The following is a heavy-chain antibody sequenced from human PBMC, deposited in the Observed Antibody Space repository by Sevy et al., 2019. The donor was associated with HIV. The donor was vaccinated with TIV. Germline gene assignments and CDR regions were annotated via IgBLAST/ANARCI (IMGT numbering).Heavy chain of an antibody. J-gene: IGHJ3*02. Sequence: GGSLRLSCAASGFTFSSYPMSWVRQAPGKGLEWVPAISGSGFDTYYGDSVKGRFTISRDNSKNTVHLQMNSLRAEDTATYFCAKEYRIAVTGTVAFDIWGQGTMVTVSS. CDR1: GFTFSSYP. CDR3: AKEYRIAVTGTVAFDI. V-gene: IGHV3-23*01. D-gene: IGHD6-19*01. CDR2: ISGSGFDT.